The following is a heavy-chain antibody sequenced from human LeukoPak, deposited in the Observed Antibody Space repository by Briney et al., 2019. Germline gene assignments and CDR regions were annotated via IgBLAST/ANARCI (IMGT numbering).Heavy chain of an antibody. V-gene: IGHV3-23*01. CDR1: GFTFTNYA. CDR3: TKDWSAAY. CDR2: ISADGSDT. J-gene: IGHJ4*02. D-gene: IGHD2-15*01. Sequence: PGGSLRLSCAASGFTFTNYAMTWVRQAPGKGLEWVSAISADGSDTKYADSVKGRSTISRDNSKNTLFLQMNSLRVEDTAVYSCTKDWSAAYWGPGSLVTVSS.